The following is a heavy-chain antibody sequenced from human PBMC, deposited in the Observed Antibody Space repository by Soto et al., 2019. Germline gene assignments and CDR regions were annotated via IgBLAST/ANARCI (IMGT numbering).Heavy chain of an antibody. V-gene: IGHV3-33*01. D-gene: IGHD3-10*01. J-gene: IGHJ4*02. CDR1: GFTFSSYG. Sequence: QVQLVESGGGVVQPGRSLRLSCAASGFTFSSYGMHWVRQAPGKGLEWVAVIWYDGSNKYYADSVKGRFTISRDNSKNTLYLQMNSLRAEDTAVYYCARGGSMVRGGPCDYWGQGTLFTVSS. CDR2: IWYDGSNK. CDR3: ARGGSMVRGGPCDY.